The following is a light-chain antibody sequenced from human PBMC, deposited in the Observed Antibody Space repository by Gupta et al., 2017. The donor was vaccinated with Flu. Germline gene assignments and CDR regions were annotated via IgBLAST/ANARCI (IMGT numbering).Light chain of an antibody. V-gene: IGKV1-9*01. Sequence: DIQLTQSRSFMSALVGDRVTITCRASQDISNYLAWYQQKPGKAPKFLIYVASTLQGGAPSRFSARGSGTEFTLTISSLHPEDFATYYCQQLHSYPVTFGPGTKVD. J-gene: IGKJ3*01. CDR2: VAS. CDR1: QDISNY. CDR3: QQLHSYPVT.